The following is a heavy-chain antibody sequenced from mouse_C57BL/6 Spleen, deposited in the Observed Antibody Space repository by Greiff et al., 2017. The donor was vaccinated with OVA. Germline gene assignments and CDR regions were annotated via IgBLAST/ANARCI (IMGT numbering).Heavy chain of an antibody. J-gene: IGHJ1*03. D-gene: IGHD1-1*01. Sequence: EVKLVESGPGLVKPSQSLSLTCSVTGYSITSGYYWNWIRQFPGNKLEWMGYISYDGSNNYNPSLKNRISITRDTSKNQFFLKLNSVTTEDTATYYCASASTVPSYFDVWGTGTTVTVSS. CDR1: GYSITSGYY. CDR2: ISYDGSN. CDR3: ASASTVPSYFDV. V-gene: IGHV3-6*01.